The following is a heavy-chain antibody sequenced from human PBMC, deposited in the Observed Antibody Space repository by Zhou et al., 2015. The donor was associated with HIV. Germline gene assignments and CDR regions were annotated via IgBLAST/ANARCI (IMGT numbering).Heavy chain of an antibody. J-gene: IGHJ4*02. CDR3: ARDRGHALRFLEWSFDY. CDR1: GYTFTSYG. V-gene: IGHV1-18*01. Sequence: QVQLVQSGAEVKKPGASVKVSCKASGYTFTSYGISWVRQAPGQGLEWMGWISAYNGNTNYAQKLQGRVTMTTDTSTSTAYMELRSLRSEDTAVYYCARDRGHALRFLEWSFDYWGQGTLVTVSS. CDR2: ISAYNGNT. D-gene: IGHD3-3*01.